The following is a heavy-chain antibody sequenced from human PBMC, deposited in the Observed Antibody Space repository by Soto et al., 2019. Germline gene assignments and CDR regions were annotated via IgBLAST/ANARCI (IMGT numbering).Heavy chain of an antibody. V-gene: IGHV3-30-3*01. Sequence: QVQLVESGGGVVQPGRSLRLSCAASGFTFSSYAMHWVRQAPGKGLEWVAVISYDGSNKYYADSVKGRFTISRDNSNNTLYLQMNSLRAEDTAVYYCARDQGVDGDYWGQGTLVTVSS. CDR1: GFTFSSYA. D-gene: IGHD3-3*01. J-gene: IGHJ4*02. CDR3: ARDQGVDGDY. CDR2: ISYDGSNK.